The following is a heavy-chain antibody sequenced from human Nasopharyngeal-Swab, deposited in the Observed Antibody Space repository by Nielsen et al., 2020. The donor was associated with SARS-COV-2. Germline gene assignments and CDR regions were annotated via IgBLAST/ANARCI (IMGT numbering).Heavy chain of an antibody. D-gene: IGHD3-3*01. V-gene: IGHV3-7*01. CDR3: ARHYDFWSGYYNSHFYGMDV. CDR1: GFTFSSYW. CDR2: IKHDGSAK. Sequence: GESLKISCAASGFTFSSYWMTWVRRAPGKGLEWVANIKHDGSAKYYADSVKGRFTISRDNAKSSLHLQMNSLRAEDTAVYYCARHYDFWSGYYNSHFYGMDVWGQGTTVTVSS. J-gene: IGHJ6*02.